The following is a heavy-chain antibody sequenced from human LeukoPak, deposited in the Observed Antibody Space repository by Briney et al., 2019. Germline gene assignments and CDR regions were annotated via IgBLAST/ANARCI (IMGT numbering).Heavy chain of an antibody. D-gene: IGHD2-15*01. V-gene: IGHV1-2*06. Sequence: ASVKVSCKASGYTFTGYYMHWVRHAPEQGLEWMGRINPNSGGTNYAQKFQGRATMTRDTSISTAYMEPSRLRSDDAAVYYCARKRAGLPTDYWGQGTLVTVSS. CDR3: ARKRAGLPTDY. CDR1: GYTFTGYY. J-gene: IGHJ4*02. CDR2: INPNSGGT.